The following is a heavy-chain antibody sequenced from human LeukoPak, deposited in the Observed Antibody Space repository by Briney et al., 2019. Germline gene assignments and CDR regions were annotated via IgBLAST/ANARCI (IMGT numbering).Heavy chain of an antibody. CDR2: IYYTGTT. D-gene: IGHD3-10*01. J-gene: IGHJ6*02. CDR3: ARDGVIPGSSDYYYGMDV. CDR1: GGSITSHY. V-gene: IGHV4-59*11. Sequence: SETLSLTCTVSGGSITSHYWSWIRQPPAKGLEWIGYIYYTGTTKNNPALKSRVTLSLDTSTNQLSLKLSSVTAADTAVYYCARDGVIPGSSDYYYGMDVWGQGTTVTVSS.